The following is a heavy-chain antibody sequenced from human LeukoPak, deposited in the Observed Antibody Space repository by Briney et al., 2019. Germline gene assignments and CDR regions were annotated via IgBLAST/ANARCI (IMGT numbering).Heavy chain of an antibody. D-gene: IGHD3-3*01. Sequence: ASVKVSCKASGYTFTGYYMHWVRQAPGQGLEWMGWINPNSGGTNYAQKFQGRVTMTRDTSISTAYMELSRLRSDDTAVYYCARDPLYDFWSGYYRTSYYYYYYYMDVWGKGTTVTVSS. J-gene: IGHJ6*03. CDR3: ARDPLYDFWSGYYRTSYYYYYYYMDV. V-gene: IGHV1-2*02. CDR1: GYTFTGYY. CDR2: INPNSGGT.